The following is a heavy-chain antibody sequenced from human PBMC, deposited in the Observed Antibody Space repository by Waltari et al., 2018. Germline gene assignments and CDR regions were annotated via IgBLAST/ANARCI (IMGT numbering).Heavy chain of an antibody. V-gene: IGHV3-21*01. CDR3: ARDCQGYDSSGYSFGDAFDI. CDR2: ISSSSSYI. J-gene: IGHJ3*02. D-gene: IGHD3-22*01. Sequence: EVQLVESGGGLVKPGGSLRLSCAASGFTFSSYSMNWVRQAPGKGLGWVSSISSSSSYIYYADSVKGRFTISRDNAKNSLYLQMNSLRAEDTAVYYCARDCQGYDSSGYSFGDAFDIWGQGTMVTVSS. CDR1: GFTFSSYS.